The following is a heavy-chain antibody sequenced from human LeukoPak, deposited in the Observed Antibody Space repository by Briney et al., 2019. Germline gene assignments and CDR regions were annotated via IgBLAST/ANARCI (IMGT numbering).Heavy chain of an antibody. CDR2: IHEDGSVT. D-gene: IGHD6-19*01. CDR1: GFIFNGYA. J-gene: IGHJ4*02. Sequence: GGSLRLSCAASGFIFNGYAMSWFRQTPGKGLEWVANIHEDGSVTNYVDSVKGRFTISRDNARNSVHLQLNSLRAEDTALYYCARGRGWVDHWGQGTLVTVSS. CDR3: ARGRGWVDH. V-gene: IGHV3-7*01.